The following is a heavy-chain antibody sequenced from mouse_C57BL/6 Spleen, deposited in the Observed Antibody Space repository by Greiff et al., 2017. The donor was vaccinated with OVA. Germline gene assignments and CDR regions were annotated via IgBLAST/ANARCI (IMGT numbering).Heavy chain of an antibody. CDR1: GYTFTEYT. CDR3: ARHEDGYYYGSSYYAMDY. CDR2: FYPGSGSI. J-gene: IGHJ4*01. D-gene: IGHD1-1*01. V-gene: IGHV1-62-2*01. Sequence: VQLQQSGAELVKPGASVKLSCKASGYTFTEYTIHWVKQRSGQGLEWIGWFYPGSGSIKYNEKFKDKATLTADKSSSTVYMELSRLTSEDSAVYFCARHEDGYYYGSSYYAMDYWGQGTSVTVSS.